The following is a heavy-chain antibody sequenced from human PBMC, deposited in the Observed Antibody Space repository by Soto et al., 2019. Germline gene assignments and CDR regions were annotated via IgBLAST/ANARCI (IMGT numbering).Heavy chain of an antibody. CDR2: IWYDGSNK. Sequence: PGGSLRLSCAASGFTFSSYGMHWVRQAPGKGLEWVAVIWYDGSNKYYADSVKGRFTISRDNSKNTLYLQMNSLRAEDTAVYYCARDGQWLGDDAFDIWGQRTMVTVSS. V-gene: IGHV3-33*01. D-gene: IGHD6-19*01. CDR1: GFTFSSYG. CDR3: ARDGQWLGDDAFDI. J-gene: IGHJ3*02.